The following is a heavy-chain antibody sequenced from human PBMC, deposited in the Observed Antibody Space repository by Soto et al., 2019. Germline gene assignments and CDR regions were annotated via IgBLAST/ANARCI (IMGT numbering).Heavy chain of an antibody. CDR1: GGSISSNFYY. V-gene: IGHV4-39*07. CDR3: ARGRGDTAMAWYY. Sequence: SETLSLTCTVSGGSISSNFYYWGWIRQPPGKGLQWIGNIYYRGSTNYNPSLKSRVTISVDTSKNQFSLKLSSVTAADTAVYYCARGRGDTAMAWYYWGQGTLVTVSS. CDR2: IYYRGST. D-gene: IGHD5-18*01. J-gene: IGHJ4*02.